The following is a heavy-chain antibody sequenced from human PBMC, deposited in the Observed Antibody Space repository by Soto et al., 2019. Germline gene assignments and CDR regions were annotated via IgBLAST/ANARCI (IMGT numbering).Heavy chain of an antibody. V-gene: IGHV1-58*01. D-gene: IGHD1-26*01. J-gene: IGHJ6*02. CDR2: IVVGSGNT. CDR3: AAGGYSFSGSYSGGYYGMDV. CDR1: GFTFTSSA. Sequence: SVKVSCKASGFTFTSSAVQWVRQARGQRHEWIGWIVVGSGNTNYAQKFQERVTITRDMSTSTAYMELSSLRSEDTAVYYCAAGGYSFSGSYSGGYYGMDVWG.